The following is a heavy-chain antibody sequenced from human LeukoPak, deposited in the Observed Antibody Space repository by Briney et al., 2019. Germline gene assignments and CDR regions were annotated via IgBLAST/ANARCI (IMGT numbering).Heavy chain of an antibody. CDR1: GGSISSYY. CDR2: IYYSGST. Sequence: SETLSLTCTVSGGSISSYYWSWIRQPPGKGLEWIGYIYYSGSTNYNPSLKSRVTISVDTSKNQFSLKLSSVTAADTAVYYCARGSRSLRGWSYWPDCLTYWGQGTLVTVSS. J-gene: IGHJ4*02. D-gene: IGHD3-10*01. CDR3: ARGSRSLRGWSYWPDCLTY. V-gene: IGHV4-59*12.